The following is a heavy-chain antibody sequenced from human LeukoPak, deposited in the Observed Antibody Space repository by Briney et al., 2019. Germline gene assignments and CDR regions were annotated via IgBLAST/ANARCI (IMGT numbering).Heavy chain of an antibody. V-gene: IGHV5-51*01. CDR3: ARLYSGYDSYFDY. CDR1: GYSFTRNW. D-gene: IGHD5-12*01. Sequence: GESLKISCKGSGYSFTRNWIGWVRQMPGKGLEWMGIIYPGDSDTRYSPSFQGQVTISADKSISTAYLQWSTLKASDTATYYCARLYSGYDSYFDYWGQGTLVTVSS. J-gene: IGHJ4*02. CDR2: IYPGDSDT.